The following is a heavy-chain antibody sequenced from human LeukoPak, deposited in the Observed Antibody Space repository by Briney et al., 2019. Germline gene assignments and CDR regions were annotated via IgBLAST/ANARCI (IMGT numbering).Heavy chain of an antibody. CDR1: GFTFSSYW. CDR3: ARDVRYGDYCHYYYMDV. V-gene: IGHV3-7*01. CDR2: INQDGSEK. J-gene: IGHJ6*03. Sequence: GGSLRLSWAASGFTFSSYWMSWVRQAPGKGLEWVANINQDGSEKYYVDSVKGRFTISRDNAKKSLYLQMNSLRAEDTAVYYCARDVRYGDYCHYYYMDVWGKGTTVTVSS. D-gene: IGHD4-17*01.